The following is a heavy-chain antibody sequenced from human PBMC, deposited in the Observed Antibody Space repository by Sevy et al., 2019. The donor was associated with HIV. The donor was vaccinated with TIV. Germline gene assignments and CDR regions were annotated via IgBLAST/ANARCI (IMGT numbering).Heavy chain of an antibody. J-gene: IGHJ4*02. Sequence: GGSLRLSCTASGFTFGDYAMSWFRQAPGKGLEWVGFIRSKAYGGTREYAASLKGRFTISRDDSKSIAYLQMNSLKTEDTAVYYCTRAAGYSGYGLYYFDYWGQGTLVTVSS. CDR2: IRSKAYGGTR. V-gene: IGHV3-49*03. CDR1: GFTFGDYA. D-gene: IGHD5-12*01. CDR3: TRAAGYSGYGLYYFDY.